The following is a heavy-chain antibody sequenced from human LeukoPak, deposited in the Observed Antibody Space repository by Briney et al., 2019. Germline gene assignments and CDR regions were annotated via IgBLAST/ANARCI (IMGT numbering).Heavy chain of an antibody. J-gene: IGHJ3*02. D-gene: IGHD2-21*01. CDR2: IYTSGST. CDR3: AREGAYCGGDCYPDAFDI. CDR1: GGSIRSGSYY. Sequence: SQTLSLTCTVSGGSIRSGSYYWSWIRQPAGKGLEWIGRIYTSGSTNYNPSLKSRVTISVDTSKNQFSLKLSSVTAADTAVYYCAREGAYCGGDCYPDAFDIWGQGTMVTVSS. V-gene: IGHV4-61*02.